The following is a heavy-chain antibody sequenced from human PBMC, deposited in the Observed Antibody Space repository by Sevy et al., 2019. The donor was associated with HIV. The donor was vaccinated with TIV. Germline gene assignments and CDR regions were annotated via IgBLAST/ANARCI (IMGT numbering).Heavy chain of an antibody. CDR3: ARHGGLVDRGFDY. CDR1: GGSIGRNSYD. V-gene: IGHV4-39*01. J-gene: IGHJ4*02. D-gene: IGHD3-10*01. Sequence: SETLSLTCIVSGGSIGRNSYDWGWIRQSPGKGLEWIGSIFFSGRNNYATSLKGRVTISVDKSKNQLSLQMRSVTATDTALYYCARHGGLVDRGFDYWGQGTLVTVSS. CDR2: IFFSGRN.